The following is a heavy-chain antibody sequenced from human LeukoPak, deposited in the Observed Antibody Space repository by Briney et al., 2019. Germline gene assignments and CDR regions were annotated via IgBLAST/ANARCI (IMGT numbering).Heavy chain of an antibody. CDR1: SGSINSYY. D-gene: IGHD2-2*02. CDR3: GRQGYTASHYFFDY. CDR2: IYTTGAT. V-gene: IGHV4-4*07. Sequence: SETLSLTCTVSSGSINSYYWGWVRQPPGKGLEWIGRIYTTGATQYNPSLQSRVTLSVDTSTNQFSLNLRSITAADTAVYYCGRQGYTASHYFFDYWSQGSLVAVS. J-gene: IGHJ4*02.